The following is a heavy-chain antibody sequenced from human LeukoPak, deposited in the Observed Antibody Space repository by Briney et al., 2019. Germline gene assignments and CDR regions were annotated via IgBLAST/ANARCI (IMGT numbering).Heavy chain of an antibody. D-gene: IGHD2/OR15-2a*01. CDR2: ISSSGNTI. CDR1: GFTFSSFG. CDR3: ARDSMGVSFFDY. V-gene: IGHV3-48*03. Sequence: GGSLRLSCAASGFTFSSFGMNWVRQAPGKGLEWVSYISSSGNTIYYADSVKGRFTISRDNAKNSLYLQMKSLRAEDTAVYYCARDSMGVSFFDYWGQGTLVTVSS. J-gene: IGHJ4*02.